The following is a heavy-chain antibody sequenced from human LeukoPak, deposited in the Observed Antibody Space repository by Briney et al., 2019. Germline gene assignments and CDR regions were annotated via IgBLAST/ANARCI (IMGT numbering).Heavy chain of an antibody. V-gene: IGHV3-30*02. Sequence: GGSLRLSCAASEFTFSSYGMHWVRQAPGKGLEWVAFIWYDGNNKYYADSVKGRFTISRDSSKNTLYLQMNSLRAEDTAVYYCARDSPPTYSGSYYTSLFWFDPWGQGTLVTVSS. D-gene: IGHD1-26*01. CDR2: IWYDGNNK. CDR1: EFTFSSYG. CDR3: ARDSPPTYSGSYYTSLFWFDP. J-gene: IGHJ5*02.